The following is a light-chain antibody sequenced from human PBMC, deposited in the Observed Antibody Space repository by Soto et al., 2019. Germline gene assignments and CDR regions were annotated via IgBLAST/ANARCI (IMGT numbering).Light chain of an antibody. CDR3: QHYNYWPPKT. Sequence: EIVMTQSPATLSVSPVERTTLSCRASQSVGNNLAWYQQKPGQAPRLLIHGAYTRATGIPARFSGSGSGTDFTLTISSLQSEDFAVYYCQHYNYWPPKTFGQGTKVDIK. CDR1: QSVGNN. CDR2: GAY. J-gene: IGKJ1*01. V-gene: IGKV3-15*01.